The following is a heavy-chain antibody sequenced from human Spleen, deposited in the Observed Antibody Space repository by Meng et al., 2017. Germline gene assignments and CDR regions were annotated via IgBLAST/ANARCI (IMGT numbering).Heavy chain of an antibody. CDR1: GGSISSGGYY. Sequence: SETLSLTCTVSGGSISSGGYYWSWIRQHPGKGLERIGYIYYSGSTYYSPSLKSRVTISVDTSKNQFSLKLSSVTAADTAVYYCARTIDYYDTSGFFHDSWGQGTLVTVSS. CDR3: ARTIDYYDTSGFFHDS. V-gene: IGHV4-31*03. CDR2: IYYSGST. D-gene: IGHD3-22*01. J-gene: IGHJ4*02.